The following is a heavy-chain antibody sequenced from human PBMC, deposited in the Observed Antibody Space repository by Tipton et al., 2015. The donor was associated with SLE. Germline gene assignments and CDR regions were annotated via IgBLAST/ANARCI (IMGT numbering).Heavy chain of an antibody. J-gene: IGHJ4*02. CDR2: ISTYNGNT. CDR1: GYTFTTYG. D-gene: IGHD6-19*01. V-gene: IGHV1-18*01. Sequence: QVQLVQSGVEVKKPGASVRVSCKASGYTFTTYGISWVRQAPGQGLEWMGWISTYNGNTNYAQKLQGRVTMTTDTSTNTAYMELRSLRSDDTAVYYCAIAVAGTLFFDYWGQGTLVTFSS. CDR3: AIAVAGTLFFDY.